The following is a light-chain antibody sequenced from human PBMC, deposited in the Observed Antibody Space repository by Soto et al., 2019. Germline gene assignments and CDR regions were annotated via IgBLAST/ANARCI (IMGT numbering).Light chain of an antibody. CDR3: SLYTTRNTTYV. V-gene: IGLV2-14*01. CDR1: SSDVGGYKY. Sequence: QSALTQPASVSGSPGQSITISCTGTSSDVGGYKYVSWYQRHPGKAPKLMIYEVSNRPSGVSNRFSGSKSGNTASLTISGLQAQDEADHYCSLYTTRNTTYVFGNGTKLT. J-gene: IGLJ1*01. CDR2: EVS.